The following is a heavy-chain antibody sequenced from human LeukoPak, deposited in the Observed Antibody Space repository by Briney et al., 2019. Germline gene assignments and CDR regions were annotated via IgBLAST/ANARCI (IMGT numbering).Heavy chain of an antibody. CDR2: FYYSGST. V-gene: IGHV4-39*01. J-gene: IGHJ4*02. Sequence: SETLSLTCTVSGGSISSSSYYWGWIRQPPGKGLEWIGSFYYSGSTYYNPSLKSRVTISVDTSKNQFSLKLSSVTAADTAVYYCARTNYGDYGGWGQGTLVTVSS. D-gene: IGHD4-17*01. CDR1: GGSISSSSYY. CDR3: ARTNYGDYGG.